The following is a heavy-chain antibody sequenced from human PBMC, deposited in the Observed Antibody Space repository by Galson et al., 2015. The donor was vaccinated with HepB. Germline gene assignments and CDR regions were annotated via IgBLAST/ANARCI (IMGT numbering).Heavy chain of an antibody. CDR1: GYSFTNSW. J-gene: IGHJ4*02. CDR2: IDPSDSYT. V-gene: IGHV5-10-1*01. CDR3: ARLQGSGTYPDDY. D-gene: IGHD3-10*01. Sequence: QSGAEVKKPGESLRISCKGSGYSFTNSWISWVRQMPGKGLQWMGRIDPSDSYTNYSPSFQGHVSMSADKSISTAYLQWSSLKASGTAVYFCARLQGSGTYPDDYWGQGTLVTVSS.